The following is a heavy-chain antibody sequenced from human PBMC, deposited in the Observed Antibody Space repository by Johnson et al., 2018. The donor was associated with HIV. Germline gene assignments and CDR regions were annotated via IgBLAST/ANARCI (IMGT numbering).Heavy chain of an antibody. J-gene: IGHJ3*02. Sequence: QVQLVESGGGLVQPGGSLRLSCAVSGFSFSRYWMSWVCQAPGKGLAWVAVISSDGSNKYYGDSVKGQFTISRDSYKNTLYLQMNSLRAEDTAVYFCARDSLDGEYAFDIWGQGTMLTVSS. CDR2: ISSDGSNK. CDR3: ARDSLDGEYAFDI. V-gene: IGHV3-30-3*01. D-gene: IGHD2-21*01. CDR1: GFSFSRYW.